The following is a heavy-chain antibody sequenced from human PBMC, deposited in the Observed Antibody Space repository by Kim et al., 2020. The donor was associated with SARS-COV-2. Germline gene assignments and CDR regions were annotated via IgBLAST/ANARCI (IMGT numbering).Heavy chain of an antibody. V-gene: IGHV3-30*07. D-gene: IGHD3-3*01. CDR3: ARVMRTYYDFWSGLAL. Sequence: ESVKGRFTISRDNSKNTLYLHLNNLRADDTAVYYCARVMRTYYDFWSGLALWGQGTLVTVSS. J-gene: IGHJ4*02.